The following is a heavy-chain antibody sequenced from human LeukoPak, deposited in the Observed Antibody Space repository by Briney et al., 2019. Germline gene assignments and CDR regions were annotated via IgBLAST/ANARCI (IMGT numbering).Heavy chain of an antibody. CDR2: INHSGST. Sequence: SETLSLTCAVYGGSFSGYYWSWIRQPPGKGLEWIGEINHSGSTNYNPSLKSRVTISVDTSKNQFSLKLSSVTAADTAVYNCARGGVTLTYRGQGTLVTVSS. CDR1: GGSFSGYY. D-gene: IGHD2-21*02. V-gene: IGHV4-34*01. J-gene: IGHJ4*02. CDR3: ARGGVTLTY.